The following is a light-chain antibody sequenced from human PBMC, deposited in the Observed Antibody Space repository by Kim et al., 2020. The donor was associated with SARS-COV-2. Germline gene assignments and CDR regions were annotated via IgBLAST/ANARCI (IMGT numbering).Light chain of an antibody. CDR3: AGWDDSLKGVV. CDR1: SSNIGNNP. J-gene: IGLJ2*01. Sequence: RKRVIISCSGSSSNIGNNPVYWYQQFPGKAPKLLIYYDDLLASGVSDRFSGSKSGASASLAISGLQSEDEADYYCAGWDDSLKGVVFGGGTQLTVL. V-gene: IGLV1-36*01. CDR2: YDD.